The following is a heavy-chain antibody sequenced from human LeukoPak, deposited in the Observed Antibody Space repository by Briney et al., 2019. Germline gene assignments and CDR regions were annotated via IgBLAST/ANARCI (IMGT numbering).Heavy chain of an antibody. CDR2: ITGSGGDT. CDR3: AKGSRDSRPYYFDF. V-gene: IGHV3-23*01. J-gene: IGHJ4*02. Sequence: PGGSLRLSCAASEFNFNNYAMSWVRQAPGKGLEWVSAITGSGGDTYHADSVKGRFTISRDNSKNTLYLQMNSLRAEDIAVYYCAKGSRDSRPYYFDFWGQGTLVTVSS. D-gene: IGHD3-10*01. CDR1: EFNFNNYA.